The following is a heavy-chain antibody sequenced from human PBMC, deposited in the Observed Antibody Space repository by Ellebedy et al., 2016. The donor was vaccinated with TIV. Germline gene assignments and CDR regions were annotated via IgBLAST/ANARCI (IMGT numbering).Heavy chain of an antibody. CDR3: ARGPTHGGSYYDN. V-gene: IGHV3-69-1*01. Sequence: GESLKISXAAYGFRISDYSMNWVRQAPGKGPEWIAHINPEGPIAYADSVRGRFTISGDNTKNTLYLQMNSLRAEDTGVYYCARGPTHGGSYYDNWGQGTQVTVSS. D-gene: IGHD1-26*01. CDR1: GFRISDYS. J-gene: IGHJ4*02. CDR2: INPEGPI.